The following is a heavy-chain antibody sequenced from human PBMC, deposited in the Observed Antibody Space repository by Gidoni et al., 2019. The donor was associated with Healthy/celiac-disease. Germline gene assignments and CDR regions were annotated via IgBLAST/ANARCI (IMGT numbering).Heavy chain of an antibody. CDR3: ARDIVDTAMVGGPDY. V-gene: IGHV3-21*01. Sequence: EVQLVESGGGLVKPGGSLRLSCAASGFTFSSYSMNWVRQAPGKGLEWVSSISSSSSYIYYADSVKGRFTISRDNAKNSLYLQMNSRRAEDTAVYYCARDIVDTAMVGGPDYWGQGTLVTVSS. CDR1: GFTFSSYS. D-gene: IGHD5-18*01. CDR2: ISSSSSYI. J-gene: IGHJ4*02.